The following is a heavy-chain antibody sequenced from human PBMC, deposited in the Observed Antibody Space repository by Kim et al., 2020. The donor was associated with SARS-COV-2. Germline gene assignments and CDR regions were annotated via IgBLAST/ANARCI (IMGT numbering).Heavy chain of an antibody. CDR2: ISSSGSTI. Sequence: GGSLRLSCAASGFTFSDYYMSWIRQAPGKGLEWVSYISSSGSTIYYADSVKGRFTISRDNAKNSLYLQMNSLRAEDTAVYYCARERISSSRPGGPFDYWGQGTLVTVSS. V-gene: IGHV3-11*01. CDR1: GFTFSDYY. J-gene: IGHJ4*02. CDR3: ARERISSSRPGGPFDY. D-gene: IGHD6-6*01.